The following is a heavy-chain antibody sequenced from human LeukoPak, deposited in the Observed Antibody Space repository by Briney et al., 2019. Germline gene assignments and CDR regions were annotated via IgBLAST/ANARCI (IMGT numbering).Heavy chain of an antibody. V-gene: IGHV4-59*01. CDR1: GGSISSYY. Sequence: PSETLSLTCTVSGGSISSYYWSWIRQPPGKGLEWIGYIYYSGNTNYNPSLKSRVTISVDTSKNQLSLKLNSVTAADTAVYYCARAWTLDTANWGFHYYMDVWGKGTTVIVSS. D-gene: IGHD5-18*01. CDR2: IYYSGNT. CDR3: ARAWTLDTANWGFHYYMDV. J-gene: IGHJ6*03.